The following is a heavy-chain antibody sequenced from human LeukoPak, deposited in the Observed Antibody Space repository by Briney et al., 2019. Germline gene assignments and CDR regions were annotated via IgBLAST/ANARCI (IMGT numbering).Heavy chain of an antibody. V-gene: IGHV1-2*02. CDR1: GYTFTGYY. J-gene: IGHJ4*02. CDR2: INPNSGGT. Sequence: VASVTVSCKASGYTFTGYYMHWIRQAPGHGLEWMAWINPNSGGTNYAQKFQGRVTMTRDTSISTAYMELSRLRSDDTAVYYCARIGSGDCSGGSCYHNSYYFDYWGQGTLVTVSS. CDR3: ARIGSGDCSGGSCYHNSYYFDY. D-gene: IGHD2-15*01.